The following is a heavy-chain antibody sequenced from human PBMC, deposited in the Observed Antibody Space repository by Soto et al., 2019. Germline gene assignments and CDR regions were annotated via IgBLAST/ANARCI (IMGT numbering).Heavy chain of an antibody. D-gene: IGHD6-19*01. J-gene: IGHJ6*02. CDR2: ISAYNGNT. V-gene: IGHV1-18*01. CDR1: GGTFSSYA. Sequence: ASVKVSCKASGGTFSSYAISWVRQAPGQGLEWMGWISAYNGNTNYAQKLQGRVTMTTDTSTSTAYMELRSLRSDDTAVYYCARQGSGWYFLDYYYGMDVWGQGTTVTVSS. CDR3: ARQGSGWYFLDYYYGMDV.